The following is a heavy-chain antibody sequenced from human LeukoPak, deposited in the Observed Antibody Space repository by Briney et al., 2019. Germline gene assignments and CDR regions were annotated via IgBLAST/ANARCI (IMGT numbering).Heavy chain of an antibody. D-gene: IGHD3-10*01. CDR3: AREKANYYGSGSYYNYFDY. J-gene: IGHJ4*02. CDR1: GFTFSSYS. Sequence: GGSLRLSCAASGFTFSSYSMNWVRQAPGKGVKWVSSISSSSSYIYYADSVKGRFTISRDNAKNSLYLQMNSLRAEDTAVYYCAREKANYYGSGSYYNYFDYWGQGTLVTVSS. CDR2: ISSSSSYI. V-gene: IGHV3-21*01.